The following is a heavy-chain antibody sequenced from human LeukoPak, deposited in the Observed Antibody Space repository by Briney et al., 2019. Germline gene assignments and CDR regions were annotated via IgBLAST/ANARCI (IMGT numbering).Heavy chain of an antibody. V-gene: IGHV3-21*01. Sequence: GGSLGLSCAASGFTFSSYSMNWVRQAPGKGLEWVSSISSSSSYIYYADSVKGRFTISRDNAKNSLYLQMNSLRAEDTAVYYCAGERALIAVAGTKDAFDIWGQGTMVTVSS. D-gene: IGHD6-19*01. J-gene: IGHJ3*02. CDR1: GFTFSSYS. CDR3: AGERALIAVAGTKDAFDI. CDR2: ISSSSSYI.